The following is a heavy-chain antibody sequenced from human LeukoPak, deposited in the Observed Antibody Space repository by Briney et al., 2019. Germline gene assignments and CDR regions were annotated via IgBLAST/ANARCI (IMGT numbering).Heavy chain of an antibody. CDR3: ATDRGWRTSGYYLHYFEY. D-gene: IGHD3-3*01. CDR2: IKHDGSEK. J-gene: IGHJ4*02. V-gene: IGHV3-7*01. Sequence: GGSLRLSCAASGFTFSSYAMHWVRQAPGKGLEWVASIKHDGSEKYYVDSVRGRFTISRDNTMNSLYLQMSSLRAEDTAVYYCATDRGWRTSGYYLHYFEYWGQGTLVTVSS. CDR1: GFTFSSYA.